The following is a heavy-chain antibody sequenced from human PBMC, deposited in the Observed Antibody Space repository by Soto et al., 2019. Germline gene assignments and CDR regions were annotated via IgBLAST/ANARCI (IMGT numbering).Heavy chain of an antibody. CDR3: ARGVVPAAPFDY. D-gene: IGHD2-2*01. J-gene: IGHJ4*02. CDR1: GGSISSGGYY. CDR2: IYYSGST. Sequence: QVQLQESGPGLVKPSQTLSLTCTVSGGSISSGGYYWSWIRQHPGKGLEWIGYIYYSGSTYYNPSLKSRVTISVDTSKHQFSLKLSSVTAADTAVYYCARGVVPAAPFDYWGQGTLVTVSS. V-gene: IGHV4-31*03.